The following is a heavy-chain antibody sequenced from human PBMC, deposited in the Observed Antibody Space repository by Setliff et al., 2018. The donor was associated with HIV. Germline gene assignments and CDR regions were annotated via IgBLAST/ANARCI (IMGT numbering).Heavy chain of an antibody. V-gene: IGHV4-39*07. D-gene: IGHD2-21*01. CDR2: IYSSGST. CDR3: AREIRNVVDYDPLFFDT. Sequence: PETLSLTCTVYGSSISDHNLDWGWIRQPPGKRLEWLGSIYSSGSTSYNPSLSSRLTISVDLSKNQFSLTLSPVTAADTPIYYYAREIRNVVDYDPLFFDTWGQGTMVTVSS. J-gene: IGHJ3*02. CDR1: GSSISDHNLD.